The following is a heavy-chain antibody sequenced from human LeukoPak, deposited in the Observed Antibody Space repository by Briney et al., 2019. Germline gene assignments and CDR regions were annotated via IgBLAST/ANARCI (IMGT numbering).Heavy chain of an antibody. D-gene: IGHD5-12*01. V-gene: IGHV3-7*01. CDR1: GFSFSSYW. CDR2: MKPDGTAK. Sequence: GGSLRLSCVASGFSFSSYWINWVRQAPGEGLEWVAHMKPDGTAKYYLDSVKGRFTISRDNAKNSLYLQMNYLRPEDTALYYCARDAGYGYWVVDYWGQGTLVTVSS. CDR3: ARDAGYGYWVVDY. J-gene: IGHJ4*02.